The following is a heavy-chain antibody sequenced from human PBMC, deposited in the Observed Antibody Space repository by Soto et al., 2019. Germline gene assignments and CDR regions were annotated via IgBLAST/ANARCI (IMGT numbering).Heavy chain of an antibody. CDR3: ASALETGDY. J-gene: IGHJ4*02. Sequence: QVQLVESGGGVVQPGRSLRLSCVASGFTFSNYGMHWVRQAPGKGPEWVAVIWYDGSNKDYADSVKGRFTISRDHSRNTLYLQMNSLRAEDTAVYYCASALETGDYWGQGTLVTVSS. CDR1: GFTFSNYG. V-gene: IGHV3-33*01. D-gene: IGHD3-10*01. CDR2: IWYDGSNK.